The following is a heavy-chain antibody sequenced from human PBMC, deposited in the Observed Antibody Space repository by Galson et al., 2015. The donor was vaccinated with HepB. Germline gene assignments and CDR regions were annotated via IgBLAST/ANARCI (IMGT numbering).Heavy chain of an antibody. CDR1: GYTFTVYY. Sequence: SVEVSCKDCGYTFTVYYMHWVRQAPGQGLEWVGRINPNTGGTNYAQNFQGRVTRNRDTSISTVFMELSNLRSDDTAVYYCARIVGSNINAYDLWGQGTMVTVSS. V-gene: IGHV1-2*06. CDR2: INPNTGGT. J-gene: IGHJ3*01. D-gene: IGHD1-26*01. CDR3: ARIVGSNINAYDL.